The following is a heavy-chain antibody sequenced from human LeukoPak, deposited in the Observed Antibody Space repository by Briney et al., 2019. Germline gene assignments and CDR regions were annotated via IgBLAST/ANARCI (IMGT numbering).Heavy chain of an antibody. CDR3: ASNWNYVRGYGMDV. V-gene: IGHV3-7*01. Sequence: GGSLRFSCAASGFTFSNYWMSWVRQTPGKGLEWVANIKQDGSEKHYVDSVKGRFTISRDNAKNSLYLQMSNLRAEDTAVYYCASNWNYVRGYGMDVWGQGTTVTVSS. D-gene: IGHD1-7*01. J-gene: IGHJ6*02. CDR1: GFTFSNYW. CDR2: IKQDGSEK.